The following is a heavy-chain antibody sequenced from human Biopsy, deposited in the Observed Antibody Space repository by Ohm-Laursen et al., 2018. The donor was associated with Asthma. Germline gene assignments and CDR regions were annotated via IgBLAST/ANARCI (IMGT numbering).Heavy chain of an antibody. CDR2: IYSGGTS. Sequence: SLRLSCAASGFTVSRDHMFWVRQAPGKGLEWVSVIYSGGTSDTADSVRGRFTISRDFYKNTLYLQMDSLRAEDTAVYYCARGDSSGWSHYYFDYWGQGTRVTVSS. V-gene: IGHV3-53*01. CDR1: GFTVSRDH. CDR3: ARGDSSGWSHYYFDY. D-gene: IGHD6-19*01. J-gene: IGHJ4*02.